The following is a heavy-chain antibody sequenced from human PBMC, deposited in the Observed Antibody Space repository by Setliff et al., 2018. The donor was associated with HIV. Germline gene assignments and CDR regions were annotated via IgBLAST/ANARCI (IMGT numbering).Heavy chain of an antibody. D-gene: IGHD3-10*01. Sequence: PSETLSLTCTVSGGSISTYYLTWIRQPAGKGLEWIGRIFASGSTNYNPSLKSRITISLDTSTNRLSLRLRSVTAADTAVYYCARRIPLRQWMVPGDSFDVWGRGTKVTVSS. CDR1: GGSISTYY. CDR3: ARRIPLRQWMVPGDSFDV. V-gene: IGHV4-4*07. J-gene: IGHJ3*01. CDR2: IFASGST.